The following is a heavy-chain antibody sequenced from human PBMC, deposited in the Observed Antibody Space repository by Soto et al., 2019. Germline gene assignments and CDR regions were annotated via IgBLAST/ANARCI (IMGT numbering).Heavy chain of an antibody. CDR2: ISSSSSYI. J-gene: IGHJ4*02. V-gene: IGHV3-21*01. Sequence: GGSLRLSCAASGFTFSSYSMNWVRQAPGKGLEWVSSISSSSSYIYYADSVKGRFTISRDNAKNSLYLQMNSLRAEDTAVYYCARVSPDSRTADYWDQGTLVTVSS. CDR1: GFTFSSYS. CDR3: ARVSPDSRTADY. D-gene: IGHD3-22*01.